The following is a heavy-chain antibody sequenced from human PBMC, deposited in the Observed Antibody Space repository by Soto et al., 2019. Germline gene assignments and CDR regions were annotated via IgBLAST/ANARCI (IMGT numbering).Heavy chain of an antibody. D-gene: IGHD2-15*01. J-gene: IGHJ6*02. V-gene: IGHV4-30-4*01. CDR3: ARDRVVVAATHYYGMDV. Sequence: PSETLSLTCTVSGGSISSGDYYWSWIRQPPGKGLEWIGYIYYSGSTYYNPSLKSRVTISVDTSKNQFSLKLGSVTAADTAVYYCARDRVVVAATHYYGMDVWGQGTTVTVSS. CDR1: GGSISSGDYY. CDR2: IYYSGST.